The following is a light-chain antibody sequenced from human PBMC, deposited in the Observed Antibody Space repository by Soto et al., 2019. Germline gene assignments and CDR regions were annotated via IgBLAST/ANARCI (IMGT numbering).Light chain of an antibody. CDR3: QKYNNSYT. V-gene: IGKV3D-15*01. Sequence: EIVMTQSPATLSVSPGERATLSCRASQSVSSTFAWYQQKPGQAPRLLIYGAYTRATGIPARFSGSGSGTDFTLTIRSLQSVDFAFYYYQKYNNSYTFGQGTKVEIK. J-gene: IGKJ2*01. CDR1: QSVSST. CDR2: GAY.